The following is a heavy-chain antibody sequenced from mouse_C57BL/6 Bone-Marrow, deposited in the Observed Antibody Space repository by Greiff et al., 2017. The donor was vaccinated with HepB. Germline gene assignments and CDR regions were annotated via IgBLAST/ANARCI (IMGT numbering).Heavy chain of an antibody. D-gene: IGHD1-1*01. J-gene: IGHJ2*01. CDR3: ARSDLITTVVGGYFDY. V-gene: IGHV1-82*01. Sequence: SGPELVKPGASVKISCKASGYAFSSSWMNWVKQRPGKGLEWIGRIYPGDGDTNYNGKFKGKATLTADKSSSTAYMQLSSLTSEDSAVYFCARSDLITTVVGGYFDYWGQGTTLTVSS. CDR2: IYPGDGDT. CDR1: GYAFSSSW.